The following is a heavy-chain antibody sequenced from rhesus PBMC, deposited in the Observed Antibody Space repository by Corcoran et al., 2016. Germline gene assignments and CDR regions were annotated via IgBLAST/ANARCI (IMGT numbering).Heavy chain of an antibody. CDR2: ISGRGRNT. J-gene: IGHJ4*01. CDR3: ARTTELGIPFDY. D-gene: IGHD5-42*01. CDR1: GGSISSDY. Sequence: QLQLQESGPGLVKPSETLSLTCAVSGGSISSDYWSWIRQPPGKGLGWIGRISGRGRNTSYNPSLKMRVTISIATSKNQFSLRLRSVTAADTAVYYCARTTELGIPFDYWGQGVQVTVSS. V-gene: IGHV4-173*01.